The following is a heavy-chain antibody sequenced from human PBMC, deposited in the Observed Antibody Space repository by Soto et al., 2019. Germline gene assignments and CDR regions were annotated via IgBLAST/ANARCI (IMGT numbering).Heavy chain of an antibody. CDR1: GGSCSGHY. D-gene: IGHD3-9*01. CDR3: ARGPKYLLRYFDWLPYYFDY. CDR2: INHSGST. Sequence: PLETQPLTCAVDGGSCSGHYGRWIRQPPGKGLEWIGEINHSGSTNYNPSLKSRDTISVDTSKNQFSLKLSSVTAADTAVYYCARGPKYLLRYFDWLPYYFDYWGQGTLVTVS. J-gene: IGHJ4*02. V-gene: IGHV4-34*01.